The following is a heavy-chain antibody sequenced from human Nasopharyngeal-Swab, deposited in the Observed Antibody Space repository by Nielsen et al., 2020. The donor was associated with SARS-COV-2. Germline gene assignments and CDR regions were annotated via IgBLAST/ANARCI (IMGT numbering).Heavy chain of an antibody. V-gene: IGHV4-59*08. CDR2: SHYSGST. Sequence: ESLKISCTVSGASLSSYYWRWIRQPPGKGLEWVAYSHYSGSTNYNPSLKSRVTMSVDTSKRQFSLMLTSVTAADTAVYYCARGFDYWGQGTLVTVSS. CDR3: ARGFDY. CDR1: GASLSSYY. J-gene: IGHJ4*02.